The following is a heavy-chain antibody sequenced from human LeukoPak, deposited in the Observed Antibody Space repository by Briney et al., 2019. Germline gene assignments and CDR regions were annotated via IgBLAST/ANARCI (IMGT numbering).Heavy chain of an antibody. CDR3: ARDIVDYYGSGSYPYGMDV. J-gene: IGHJ6*02. D-gene: IGHD3-10*01. Sequence: SETLSPTCTVSGGSISSYYWSWIRQPPGKGLEWIGYISNTGSTNYNPSLRSRVTISVDTSKNRFSLKLSSVTAADTAVYYCARDIVDYYGSGSYPYGMDVWGQGTTVTVSS. CDR1: GGSISSYY. V-gene: IGHV4-59*01. CDR2: ISNTGST.